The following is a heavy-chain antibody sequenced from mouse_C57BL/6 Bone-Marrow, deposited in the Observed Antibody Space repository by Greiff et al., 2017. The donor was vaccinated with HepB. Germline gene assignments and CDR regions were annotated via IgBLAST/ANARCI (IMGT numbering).Heavy chain of an antibody. CDR3: ARRKGDYFDY. Sequence: EVKVIESGGGLVKPGGSLKLSCAASGFTFSDYGMHWVRQAPEKGLEWVAYISSGSSTIYYADTVKGRFTISRDNAKNTLFLQMTSLRSEDTAMYYCARRKGDYFDYWGQGTTLTVSS. V-gene: IGHV5-17*01. CDR2: ISSGSSTI. CDR1: GFTFSDYG. J-gene: IGHJ2*01.